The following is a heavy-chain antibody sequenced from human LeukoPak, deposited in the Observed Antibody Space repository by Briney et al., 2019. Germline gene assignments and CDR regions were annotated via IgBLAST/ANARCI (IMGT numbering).Heavy chain of an antibody. V-gene: IGHV4-39*01. CDR3: ARVRMRGYSYGPFDY. J-gene: IGHJ4*02. CDR1: GGSISSSSYY. Sequence: SETLSLTCTVSGGSISSSSYYWGWIRQPPGKGLEWIGSIYYSGSTYYNPSLKSRVTISVDTSKNQFSLKLSSVTAADTAVYYCARVRMRGYSYGPFDYWGQGTLVTVSS. D-gene: IGHD5-18*01. CDR2: IYYSGST.